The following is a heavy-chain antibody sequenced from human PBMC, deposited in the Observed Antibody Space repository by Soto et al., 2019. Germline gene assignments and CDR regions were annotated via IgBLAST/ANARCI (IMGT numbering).Heavy chain of an antibody. V-gene: IGHV4-34*01. J-gene: IGHJ6*02. CDR2: INHSGST. CDR3: ARDPISSGWAMDV. CDR1: GGSFSGYY. D-gene: IGHD6-19*01. Sequence: SETLSLTXAVYGGSFSGYYWSWIRQPPGKGLEWIGEINHSGSTNYNPSLKSRVTISVDTSKNQFSLKLSSVTAADTAVYYCARDPISSGWAMDVWGQGTTVTVSS.